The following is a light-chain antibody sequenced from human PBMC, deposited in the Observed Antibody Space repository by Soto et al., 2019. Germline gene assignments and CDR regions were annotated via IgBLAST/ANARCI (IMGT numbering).Light chain of an antibody. CDR2: EVT. V-gene: IGLV2-18*02. Sequence: QSALTQPPSVSGSPGQSVTISCTGTSSDIGNYNRVSWYHQPPGTAPKLMIYEVTNRPSGVPDRSSGSKSGNTASLTISGLQAEDESDYYCSSYTTSHTLVFGGGTKLTVL. CDR1: SSDIGNYNR. CDR3: SSYTTSHTLV. J-gene: IGLJ2*01.